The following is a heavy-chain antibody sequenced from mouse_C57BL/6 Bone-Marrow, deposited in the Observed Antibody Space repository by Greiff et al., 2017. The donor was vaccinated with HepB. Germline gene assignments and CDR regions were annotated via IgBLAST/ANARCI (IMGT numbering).Heavy chain of an antibody. V-gene: IGHV2-2*01. CDR2: IWSGGST. D-gene: IGHD1-1*01. CDR3: ATYGRAY. J-gene: IGHJ3*01. CDR1: GFSLTSYG. Sequence: VKLMESGPGLVQPSQSLSITCTVSGFSLTSYGVHWVRQSPGKGLEWLGVIWSGGSTDYNAAFISRLSISKDNSKSQVFFKMNSLQADDTAIYYCATYGRAYWGQGTLVTVSA.